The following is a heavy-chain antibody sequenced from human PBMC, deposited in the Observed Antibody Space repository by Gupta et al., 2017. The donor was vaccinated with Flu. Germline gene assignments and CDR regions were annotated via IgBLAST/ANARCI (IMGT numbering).Heavy chain of an antibody. J-gene: IGHJ4*02. Sequence: QVQLQQWGAGLLKPSETLSLTCAVYGGSFSGYYWSWLRQPPGKGLEWVGEINDSGSTNYNPSLKSRVTISVDTSKSQFSLKLNSVTAADTAVYYCARGESDFWNYYYSIDYWGQGTLVTVSS. CDR1: GGSFSGYY. V-gene: IGHV4-34*01. CDR2: INDSGST. D-gene: IGHD3-3*01. CDR3: ARGESDFWNYYYSIDY.